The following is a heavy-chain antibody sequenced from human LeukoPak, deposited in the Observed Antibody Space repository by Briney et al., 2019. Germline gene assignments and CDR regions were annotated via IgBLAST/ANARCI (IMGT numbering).Heavy chain of an antibody. J-gene: IGHJ4*02. CDR3: ARDGGYCSGGSCYSCDY. D-gene: IGHD2-15*01. V-gene: IGHV1-46*01. CDR1: GYTFTSNY. Sequence: ASVKVSCKAFGYTFTSNYMHWVRQAPGQGPEWMGVINPSGGSTSYAQKFQGRVTMTRDTSTGTVYMELSSLRSEDTAVYYCARDGGYCSGGSCYSCDYWGQGTLVTVSS. CDR2: INPSGGST.